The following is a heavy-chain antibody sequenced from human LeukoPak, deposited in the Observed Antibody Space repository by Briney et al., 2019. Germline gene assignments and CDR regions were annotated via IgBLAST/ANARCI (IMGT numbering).Heavy chain of an antibody. Sequence: SETLSLTCTVSGGSISSSSYYWGWIRQPPGKGLEWIGSIYYSGNTYYNPSLKSRVTISVDTSKNQFSLKLSSVTAADTAVYYCARIGDPQTFDYWGQGTLVTVSS. V-gene: IGHV4-39*07. J-gene: IGHJ4*02. CDR2: IYYSGNT. CDR3: ARIGDPQTFDY. CDR1: GGSISSSSYY.